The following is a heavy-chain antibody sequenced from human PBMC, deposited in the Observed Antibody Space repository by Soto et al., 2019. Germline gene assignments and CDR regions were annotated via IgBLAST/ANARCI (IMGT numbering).Heavy chain of an antibody. Sequence: QLQLQESGPGLVKPSETLSLTCTVSGGSISGSGYYWVWIRQPPGKGLEWIGTIYYSGSTYSTSSVKSGVTISVDTSKNQFSLKLSSVTAADTARYYCARHSGAFDPWGQGTLVTVSS. J-gene: IGHJ5*02. D-gene: IGHD4-17*01. CDR1: GGSISGSGYY. CDR2: IYYSGST. CDR3: ARHSGAFDP. V-gene: IGHV4-39*01.